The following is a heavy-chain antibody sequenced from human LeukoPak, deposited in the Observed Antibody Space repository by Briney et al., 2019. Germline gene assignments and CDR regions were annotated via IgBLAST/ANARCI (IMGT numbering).Heavy chain of an antibody. D-gene: IGHD2-8*01. J-gene: IGHJ4*01. CDR2: ISTYNGDT. CDR3: ARDPSNTRGRSPYFEY. V-gene: IGHV1-18*01. Sequence: ASVKVCLYAAGYSFSKYAIMMVRQAPGQGLEWMGWISTYNGDTNYAQQVQGRVTMTTDTSTTTADMELRSLRSDDTAVYYCARDPSNTRGRSPYFEYWG. CDR1: GYSFSKYA.